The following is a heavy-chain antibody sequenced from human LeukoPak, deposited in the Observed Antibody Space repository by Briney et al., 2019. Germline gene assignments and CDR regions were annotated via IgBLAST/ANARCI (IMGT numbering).Heavy chain of an antibody. V-gene: IGHV3-9*01. CDR2: ISWNGGTI. CDR1: GFTFDDFA. J-gene: IGHJ4*02. CDR3: VKEFGYCSRTSCYHYFDY. Sequence: GGSRRLSCAASGFTFDDFAMHWVRQAPGKGLEWVSSISWNGGTIGYADSVKGRFTISRDNAKNSLYLQMSSLRAEDTALYYCVKEFGYCSRTSCYHYFDYWGQGTLVSVSS. D-gene: IGHD2-2*03.